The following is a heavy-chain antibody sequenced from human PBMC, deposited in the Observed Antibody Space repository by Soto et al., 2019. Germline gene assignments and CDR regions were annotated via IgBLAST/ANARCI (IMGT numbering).Heavy chain of an antibody. D-gene: IGHD5-12*01. Sequence: EMQLLESGGGLVKPGGSLRLSCAASGFTFSSYAMSWVRQAPGMGLEWVSAISGSGGGTYYGDSVKGRFTISRDNSKNTLYLQMNSLRAEDTAVYSCAKAWMDNARHRYFDHWGQGTLVTVSS. V-gene: IGHV3-23*01. CDR1: GFTFSSYA. CDR3: AKAWMDNARHRYFDH. J-gene: IGHJ4*02. CDR2: ISGSGGGT.